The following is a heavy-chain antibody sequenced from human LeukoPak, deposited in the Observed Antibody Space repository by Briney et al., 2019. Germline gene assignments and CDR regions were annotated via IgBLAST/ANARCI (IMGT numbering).Heavy chain of an antibody. CDR1: GLTFSSYA. CDR3: AKNRGHCVDGVCHNYYYMDV. J-gene: IGHJ6*03. D-gene: IGHD2-8*02. CDR2: VSGSAGRT. V-gene: IGHV3-23*01. Sequence: QTGGSPRLSCAASGLTFSSYAMTWVRQAPGKGLEWVSTVSGSAGRTDYADSVKGRFTISRDNLKNTLYLQMNGLRAEDTAVYYCAKNRGHCVDGVCHNYYYMDVSGKGTTVTVSS.